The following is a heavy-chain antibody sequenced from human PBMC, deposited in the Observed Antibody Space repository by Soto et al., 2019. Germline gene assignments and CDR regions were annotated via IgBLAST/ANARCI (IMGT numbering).Heavy chain of an antibody. CDR1: GFSFSDAW. CDR2: VKSKTDGETA. Sequence: EVQLVESGGGLVKPGGSLRLSCADSGFSFSDAWLNWVRQAPGKGLEWVGRVKSKTDGETADYATFVKGRFTISRDDSKNALYLQMNSLKTEDTAVYYCAAERAYFHVINGYLSIDFWGQGTLVTVSS. CDR3: AAERAYFHVINGYLSIDF. V-gene: IGHV3-15*07. J-gene: IGHJ4*02. D-gene: IGHD3-22*01.